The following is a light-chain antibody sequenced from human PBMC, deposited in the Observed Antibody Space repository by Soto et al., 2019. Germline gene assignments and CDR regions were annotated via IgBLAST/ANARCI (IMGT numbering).Light chain of an antibody. CDR3: QQYGSSIT. J-gene: IGKJ5*01. CDR2: GAS. CDR1: QSVSRSY. Sequence: IALTQSPGTLSLSPGERATLSCRASQSVSRSYLAWYQQKPGQAPRLLIYGASSRATGIPDRVSGSGSGTDFTLTINRLEPEDFAVYYCQQYGSSITFGQGTRLEIK. V-gene: IGKV3-20*01.